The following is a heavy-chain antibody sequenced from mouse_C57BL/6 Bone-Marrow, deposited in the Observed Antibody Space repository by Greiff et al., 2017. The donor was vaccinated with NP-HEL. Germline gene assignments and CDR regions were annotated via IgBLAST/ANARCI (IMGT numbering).Heavy chain of an antibody. CDR2: IWSDGST. Sequence: QVQLKESGPGLVAPSQSLSITCTVSGFSLTSYGVHWVRQPPGKGLEWLVVIWSDGSTTYNSALKSRLSISKDNSKSQVFLKMNSLQTDDTAMYYCARASITTVVDYAMDYWGQGTSVTVSS. D-gene: IGHD1-1*01. CDR1: GFSLTSYG. CDR3: ARASITTVVDYAMDY. J-gene: IGHJ4*01. V-gene: IGHV2-6*03.